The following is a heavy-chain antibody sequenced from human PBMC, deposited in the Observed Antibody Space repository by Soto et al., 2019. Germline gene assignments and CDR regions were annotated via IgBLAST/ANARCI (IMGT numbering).Heavy chain of an antibody. Sequence: SVKVSCKASGGTFSSYAISWVRQAPGQGLEWMGGIIPIFGTANYAQKFQGRVTITADKSTSTAYMELSSLRSEDTAVYYCARGYDYVWGSYRFDYWGQGTLVTVSS. J-gene: IGHJ4*02. V-gene: IGHV1-69*06. CDR2: IIPIFGTA. CDR3: ARGYDYVWGSYRFDY. D-gene: IGHD3-16*02. CDR1: GGTFSSYA.